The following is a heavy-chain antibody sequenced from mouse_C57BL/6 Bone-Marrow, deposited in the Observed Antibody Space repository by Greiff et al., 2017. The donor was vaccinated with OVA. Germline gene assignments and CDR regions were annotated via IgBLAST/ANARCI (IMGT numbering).Heavy chain of an antibody. Sequence: VQRVESGAELVRPGASVTLSCKASGYTFTDYEMHWVKQTPVHGLEWIGAIDPETGGTAYNQKFKGKAILTADKSSSPAYMELRSLTSEDSAGYYGTRGYSNYYAMDYWGQGTSVTVSS. CDR3: TRGYSNYYAMDY. J-gene: IGHJ4*01. CDR2: IDPETGGT. D-gene: IGHD2-5*01. CDR1: GYTFTDYE. V-gene: IGHV1-15*01.